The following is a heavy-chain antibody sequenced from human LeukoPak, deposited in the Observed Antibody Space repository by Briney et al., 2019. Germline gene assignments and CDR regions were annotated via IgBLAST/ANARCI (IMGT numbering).Heavy chain of an antibody. J-gene: IGHJ4*02. V-gene: IGHV4-39*07. CDR3: ARLSAVETGDY. CDR1: GGSISSSSYY. Sequence: SETLSLTCTVSGGSISSSSYYWGWIRQPPGKGLEWIGSIYYSGSAYYNPSLKSRVTISVDTSKNQFSLKLSSVTAADTAVYYCARLSAVETGDYWGQGTLVTVSS. D-gene: IGHD1-1*01. CDR2: IYYSGSA.